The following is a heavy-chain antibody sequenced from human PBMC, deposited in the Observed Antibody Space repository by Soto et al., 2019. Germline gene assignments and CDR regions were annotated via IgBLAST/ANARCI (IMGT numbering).Heavy chain of an antibody. CDR3: ARGDYDYVWGGGY. CDR2: ISWNSGSI. CDR1: GFTFDDYA. D-gene: IGHD3-16*01. J-gene: IGHJ4*02. Sequence: GGSLRLSCAASGFTFDDYAMHWVRQGPGKGLEWVSGISWNSGSIGYSDSVQGRFTISRDNAKKSLYLQMNSLRPEDTALYYCARGDYDYVWGGGYWGQGTLVTVSS. V-gene: IGHV3-9*01.